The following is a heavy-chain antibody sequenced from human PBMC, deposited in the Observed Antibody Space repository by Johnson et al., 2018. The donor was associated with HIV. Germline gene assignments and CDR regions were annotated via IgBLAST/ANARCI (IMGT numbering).Heavy chain of an antibody. CDR1: GFTFDDYA. D-gene: IGHD5-24*01. Sequence: VQLVESGGGLVQPGGSLRLSCAASGFTFDDYAMHWVRQAPGKGLEWVSGISWNSGSIGYADSVKGRFTISRDNSKNTLHLQMNSLRVEDTAVYYCAKDFTDGAFDIWGRGTMVTVSS. CDR3: AKDFTDGAFDI. V-gene: IGHV3-9*01. J-gene: IGHJ3*02. CDR2: ISWNSGSI.